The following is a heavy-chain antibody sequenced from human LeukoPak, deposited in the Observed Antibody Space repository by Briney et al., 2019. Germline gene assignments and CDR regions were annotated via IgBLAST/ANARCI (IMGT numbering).Heavy chain of an antibody. D-gene: IGHD4-11*01. Sequence: PGGSLRLSCAASGFTFSSYSMNWVRQAPGKGLEWVSYSSSSSSTIYYADSVKGRFTISRANSKNTLYLQMKSLRVDDTAVYYCAKSVEHSNYRKFHDWGQGTLVTVSS. CDR2: SSSSSSTI. CDR1: GFTFSSYS. V-gene: IGHV3-48*04. J-gene: IGHJ4*02. CDR3: AKSVEHSNYRKFHD.